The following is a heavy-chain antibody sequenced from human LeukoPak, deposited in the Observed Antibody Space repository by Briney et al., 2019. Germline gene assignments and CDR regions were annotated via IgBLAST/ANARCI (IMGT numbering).Heavy chain of an antibody. V-gene: IGHV4-30-2*01. J-gene: IGHJ4*02. Sequence: SQTLSLTCAVSGGSISIGGYTWSWIRQPPGKGLEWIGYIYHSGSTYYNPSLKSRVTISVDRSKNQFSLKLSSVTAADTAVYYCARSGGKYYYDSSGSIDYWGQGTLVTVSS. CDR2: IYHSGST. D-gene: IGHD3-22*01. CDR3: ARSGGKYYYDSSGSIDY. CDR1: GGSISIGGYT.